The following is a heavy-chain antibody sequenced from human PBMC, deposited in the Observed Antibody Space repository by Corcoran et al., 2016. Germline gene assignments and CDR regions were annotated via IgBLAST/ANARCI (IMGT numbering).Heavy chain of an antibody. V-gene: IGHV3-74*03. D-gene: IGHD6-13*01. CDR3: ATSVYSRSDS. CDR1: GFTPSSYW. CDR2: IGNDGSAT. Sequence: EVHLVESGGGLVQPGGSLRISCAASGFTPSSYWMQWVRQAPGKGLVWVAHIGNDGSATAYADSVKGRFTVSRDNAKNTLDLQMNSLRDEETAVYYCATSVYSRSDSWGQGTLVTV. J-gene: IGHJ5*02.